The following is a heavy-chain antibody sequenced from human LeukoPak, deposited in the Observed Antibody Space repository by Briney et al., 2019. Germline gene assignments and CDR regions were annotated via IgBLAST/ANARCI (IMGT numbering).Heavy chain of an antibody. CDR1: GYTFTSYD. J-gene: IGHJ5*02. CDR3: ARGARRFKYQPYNWFDP. D-gene: IGHD2-2*01. V-gene: IGHV1-8*03. Sequence: ASVKVSCKASGYTFTSYDINWVRQATGQGLEWMGWMNPNSGNTGYAQKFQGRVTITRNTSISTAYMELSSLRSEDTAVYYCARGARRFKYQPYNWFDPWGQGTLVTVSS. CDR2: MNPNSGNT.